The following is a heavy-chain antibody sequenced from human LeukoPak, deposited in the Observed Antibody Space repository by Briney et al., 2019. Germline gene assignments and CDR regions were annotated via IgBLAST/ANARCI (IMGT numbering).Heavy chain of an antibody. D-gene: IGHD3-10*01. CDR1: GDSISRYY. V-gene: IGHV4-4*07. Sequence: PSETLSLTCTVSGDSISRYYWSWIRQPAGKGLEWIGRIYNGGIITYNPSLKSRVTMSIDTSNNQFSLRLRFVTAADTAVYYCARGPYGPPYYYMDVWGKGTTVTVSS. CDR2: IYNGGII. J-gene: IGHJ6*03. CDR3: ARGPYGPPYYYMDV.